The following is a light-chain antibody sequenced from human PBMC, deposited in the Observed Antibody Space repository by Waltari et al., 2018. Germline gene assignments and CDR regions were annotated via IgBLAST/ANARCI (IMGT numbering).Light chain of an antibody. CDR2: AAS. CDR3: QQYYSYPIT. CDR1: QGISSD. V-gene: IGKV1-8*01. Sequence: AIRMTQSPSSLSASTGDRVTITCRASQGISSDLACYQQKPGKAPKLLVYAASTLQSGVPSRFSGSGSGTDFTLTISCLQSEYFATYYCQQYYSYPITFGQGTRLEIK. J-gene: IGKJ5*01.